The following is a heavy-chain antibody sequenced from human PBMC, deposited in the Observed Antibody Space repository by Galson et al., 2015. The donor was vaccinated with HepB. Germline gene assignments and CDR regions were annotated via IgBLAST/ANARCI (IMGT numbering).Heavy chain of an antibody. D-gene: IGHD5-24*01. V-gene: IGHV3-30*04. Sequence: SLRLSCAASGFTFSSYAMHWVRQAPGKGLEWVAVISYDGSNKYYADSVKGRFTISRDNSKNTLYLQMNSLRAEDTAVYYCARDFGDGYNSDYRGQGTLVTVSS. J-gene: IGHJ4*02. CDR2: ISYDGSNK. CDR3: ARDFGDGYNSDY. CDR1: GFTFSSYA.